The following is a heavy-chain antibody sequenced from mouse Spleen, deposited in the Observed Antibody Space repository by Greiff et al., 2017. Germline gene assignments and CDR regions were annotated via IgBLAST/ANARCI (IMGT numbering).Heavy chain of an antibody. CDR3: TTDGYPAWFAY. CDR1: GYTFTDYE. CDR2: IDPETGGT. D-gene: IGHD2-3*01. J-gene: IGHJ3*01. Sequence: QVQLKQSGAELVRPGASVTLSCKASGYTFTDYEMHWVKQTPVHGLEWIGAIDPETGGTAYNQKFKGKAILTADTSSNTAYLQLSSLTSEDTAVYYCTTDGYPAWFAYWGQGTLVTVSA. V-gene: IGHV1-15*01.